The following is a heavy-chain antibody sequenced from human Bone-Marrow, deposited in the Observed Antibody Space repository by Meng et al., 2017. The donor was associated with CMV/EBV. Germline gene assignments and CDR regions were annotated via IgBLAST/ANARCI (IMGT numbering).Heavy chain of an antibody. Sequence: SETLSLTCTVSGGSISSYYWSWIRQPPGKGLEWIGYIYYSGSTNYNPSLKSRVTISVDTSKNQFSLKLSSVTAADTAVYYCAREGIVVVPAANDAFAIWGQGQMVNVSS. V-gene: IGHV4-59*12. CDR3: AREGIVVVPAANDAFAI. D-gene: IGHD2-2*01. CDR2: IYYSGST. J-gene: IGHJ3*02. CDR1: GGSISSYY.